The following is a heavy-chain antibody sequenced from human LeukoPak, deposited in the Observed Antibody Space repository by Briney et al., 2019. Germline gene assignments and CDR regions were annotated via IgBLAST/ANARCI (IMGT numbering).Heavy chain of an antibody. D-gene: IGHD3-9*01. Sequence: SQTLSLTCTVSGASISSGSYYWSWIRQPAGKGLEWIGRIYISGSTNYNPSLKSRVTISVDTSKNQFTLKLSSVTAADTAVYYCARVGGDYDVLTGYRYNWFDPWGQGTLVTVSS. J-gene: IGHJ5*02. V-gene: IGHV4-61*02. CDR2: IYISGST. CDR3: ARVGGDYDVLTGYRYNWFDP. CDR1: GASISSGSYY.